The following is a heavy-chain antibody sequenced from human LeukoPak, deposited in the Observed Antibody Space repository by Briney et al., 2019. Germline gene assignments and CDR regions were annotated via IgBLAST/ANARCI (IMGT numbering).Heavy chain of an antibody. D-gene: IGHD3-22*01. Sequence: GGSLRLSCAASGFTFSSYGMHWVRQAPGKGLEWVAVIWYDGSNKYYADPVKGRFTISRDNAKNSLYLQMNSLRAEDTAVYYCARAHDSSGYGDYWGQGTLVTVSS. V-gene: IGHV3-33*01. J-gene: IGHJ4*02. CDR3: ARAHDSSGYGDY. CDR2: IWYDGSNK. CDR1: GFTFSSYG.